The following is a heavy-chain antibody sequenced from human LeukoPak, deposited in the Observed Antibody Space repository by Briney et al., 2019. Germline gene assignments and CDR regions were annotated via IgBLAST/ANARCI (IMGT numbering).Heavy chain of an antibody. D-gene: IGHD3-22*01. Sequence: PSETLSLTCAVYGGSFSGYYWTWIRQTPEKGLEWIGEMNPSGSTSYNPSLKSRATISVDTSKNQFSLKLRSVTAADTAVYYCARGRQDVTMVVVVMTAVSYYLDVWGKGTTVTVS. V-gene: IGHV4-34*01. J-gene: IGHJ6*03. CDR2: MNPSGST. CDR3: ARGRQDVTMVVVVMTAVSYYLDV. CDR1: GGSFSGYY.